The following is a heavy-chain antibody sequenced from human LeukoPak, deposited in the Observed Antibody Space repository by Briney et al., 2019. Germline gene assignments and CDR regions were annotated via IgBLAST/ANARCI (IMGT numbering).Heavy chain of an antibody. CDR1: GGTLSSYA. Sequence: SVKVSCKASGGTLSSYAISWVRQAPGQGLEWMGGIIPIFGTANYAQKFQGRVTITADESTSTAYMELSSLRSEDTAVYYCARGRGSSSWNHHFDYWGQGTLVTVSS. D-gene: IGHD6-13*01. J-gene: IGHJ4*02. CDR3: ARGRGSSSWNHHFDY. CDR2: IIPIFGTA. V-gene: IGHV1-69*13.